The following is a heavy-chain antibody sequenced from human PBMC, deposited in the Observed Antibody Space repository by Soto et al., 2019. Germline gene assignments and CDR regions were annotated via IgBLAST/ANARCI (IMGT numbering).Heavy chain of an antibody. D-gene: IGHD3-10*01. Sequence: ASVKVSCKASGYTFTSYYMHWVRQAPGQGLEWMGNINPSGGSTSYAQKFQGRVTMTRDTSTSTVYMELSSLRSEDTAVYYCITMVRGVISDFDYWGQGTLVTVSS. V-gene: IGHV1-46*01. J-gene: IGHJ4*02. CDR1: GYTFTSYY. CDR2: INPSGGST. CDR3: ITMVRGVISDFDY.